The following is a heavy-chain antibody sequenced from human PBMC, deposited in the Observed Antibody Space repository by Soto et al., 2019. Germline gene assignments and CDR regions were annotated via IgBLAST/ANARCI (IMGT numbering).Heavy chain of an antibody. J-gene: IGHJ6*02. V-gene: IGHV1-2*04. D-gene: IGHD2-15*01. CDR1: GYTFTSYA. Sequence: ASVKVSCKASGYTFTSYAMHWVRQAPGQRLEWMGWINPNSGGTNYAQKFQGWVTMTRDTSISTAYMELSRLKSDDTAVYYCARDRGYSSGFYYYYYDMDVWGQGTTVTVSS. CDR3: ARDRGYSSGFYYYYYDMDV. CDR2: INPNSGGT.